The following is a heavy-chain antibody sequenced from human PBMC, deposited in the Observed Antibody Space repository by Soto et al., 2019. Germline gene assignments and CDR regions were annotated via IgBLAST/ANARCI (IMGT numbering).Heavy chain of an antibody. V-gene: IGHV1-69*02. D-gene: IGHD2-21*01. J-gene: IGHJ3*02. CDR1: GGTFSTYS. CDR2: IILMLGIA. CDR3: TICGWSGEVFDI. Sequence: QVQLVQSGAEVKKPGSAVKVSCKDSGGTFSTYSMFWVRQAPGQGLEWMGRIILMLGIANYAQKFQCRVTITADKSTGTDYMELSSLRSKDTALYYCTICGWSGEVFDIWGQGTMVTVSS.